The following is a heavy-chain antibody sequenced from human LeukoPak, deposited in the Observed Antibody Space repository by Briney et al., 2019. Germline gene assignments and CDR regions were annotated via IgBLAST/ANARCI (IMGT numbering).Heavy chain of an antibody. CDR2: IYYSGST. V-gene: IGHV4-39*07. J-gene: IGHJ4*02. CDR1: GGSISSSSYY. Sequence: SETLSLTCTVSGGSISSSSYYWGWIRQPPGKGLEWIGSIYYSGSTYYNPSLKSRVTISVDTSKNQFSLKLSSVTAADTAVYYCARSQYNWNYDSYYFDYWGQGTLVTVSS. CDR3: ARSQYNWNYDSYYFDY. D-gene: IGHD1-7*01.